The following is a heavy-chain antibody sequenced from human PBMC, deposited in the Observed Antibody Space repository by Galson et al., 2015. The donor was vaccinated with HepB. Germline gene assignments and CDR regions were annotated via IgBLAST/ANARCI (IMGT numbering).Heavy chain of an antibody. CDR1: GDSVSSNSAA. D-gene: IGHD3-10*01. CDR2: TYYRSKWYN. V-gene: IGHV6-1*01. Sequence: CAISGDSVSSNSAAWNWIRQSPSRGLVWLGRTYYRSKWYNDYAVSVKSRITINPDTSKNQFSLQLNSVTPEDTAVYYCAREKGSGSYPRGSFDYWGQGTLVTVSS. CDR3: AREKGSGSYPRGSFDY. J-gene: IGHJ4*02.